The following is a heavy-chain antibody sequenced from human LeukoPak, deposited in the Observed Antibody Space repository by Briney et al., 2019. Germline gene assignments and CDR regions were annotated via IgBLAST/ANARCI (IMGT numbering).Heavy chain of an antibody. CDR3: TRGPTLIGVAGTWPLDY. V-gene: IGHV3-21*01. J-gene: IGHJ4*02. D-gene: IGHD6-19*01. Sequence: TPGGSLRLSCAASGFTFSDYSMHWVRQAPGKGLEWVSSISSGSTYKYSADSLKGRFTISRDNAKNSLYLQMNSLRAEDSAVYYRTRGPTLIGVAGTWPLDYWGQGTLVTVSS. CDR1: GFTFSDYS. CDR2: ISSGSTYK.